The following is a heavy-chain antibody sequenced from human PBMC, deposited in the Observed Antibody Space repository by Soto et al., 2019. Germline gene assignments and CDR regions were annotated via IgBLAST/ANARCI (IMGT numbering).Heavy chain of an antibody. CDR3: ARAMGGYYFDY. J-gene: IGHJ4*02. CDR2: IYYSGST. V-gene: IGHV4-59*01. Sequence: XATLSLTCTVSGGSISSYYWSGIRQPPGKGLEWIGYIYYSGSTNYNPSLKSRVTISVDTSKNQFSLKLSSVTAADTAVYYCARAMGGYYFDYWGQGTLVTVPS. D-gene: IGHD3-10*01. CDR1: GGSISSYY.